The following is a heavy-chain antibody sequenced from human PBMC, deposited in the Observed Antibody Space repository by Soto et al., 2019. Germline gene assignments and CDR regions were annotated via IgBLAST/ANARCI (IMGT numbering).Heavy chain of an antibody. J-gene: IGHJ5*02. Sequence: SETLSLTCAVSGYSISSGYYWGWIRQPPGKGLEWIGSIYHSGSTYYNPSLKSRVTISVDTSKNQFSLKLSSVTAADTAVYYCARDIVVVVAATDVYNWFDPWGQGTLVTVS. CDR3: ARDIVVVVAATDVYNWFDP. V-gene: IGHV4-38-2*02. CDR1: GYSISSGYY. CDR2: IYHSGST. D-gene: IGHD2-15*01.